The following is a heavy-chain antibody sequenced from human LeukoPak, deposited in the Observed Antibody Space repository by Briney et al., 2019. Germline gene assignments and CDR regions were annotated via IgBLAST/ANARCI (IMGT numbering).Heavy chain of an antibody. Sequence: VASVKVSCKASGYTFTGYYMHWVRQAPGQGLEWMGWINPNSGGTNYAQKFQGRVTMTRDTSISTAYMELSRLRSDDTAVYYCARDNGVRYFDWLLPDYWGQGTLVTVSS. J-gene: IGHJ4*02. D-gene: IGHD3-9*01. CDR2: INPNSGGT. CDR3: ARDNGVRYFDWLLPDY. V-gene: IGHV1-2*02. CDR1: GYTFTGYY.